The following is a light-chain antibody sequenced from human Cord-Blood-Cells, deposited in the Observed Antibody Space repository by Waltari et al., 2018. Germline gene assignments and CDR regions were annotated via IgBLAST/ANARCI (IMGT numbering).Light chain of an antibody. CDR2: EEN. Sequence: FMFTQPHPASASPGKTVPIFCTLNSGSIASNHVPWCQQRPGSSPTTVIYEENQRPSGVPDRFSGSIDSSSNSASLTISGLKTEDEADYYCQSYDSSNRVFGGGTKLTVL. CDR3: QSYDSSNRV. J-gene: IGLJ3*02. V-gene: IGLV6-57*01. CDR1: SGSIASNH.